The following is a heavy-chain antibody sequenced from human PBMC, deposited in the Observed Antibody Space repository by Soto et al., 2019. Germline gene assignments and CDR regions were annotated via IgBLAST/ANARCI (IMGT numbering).Heavy chain of an antibody. J-gene: IGHJ4*02. CDR2: IYYSGST. V-gene: IGHV4-31*03. CDR3: ARGARYCSSTSCRADYFDY. D-gene: IGHD2-2*01. Sequence: SETLSLTCTVSGGSISSGGYYWSWIRQHPGKGLEWIGYIYYSGSTYYNPSLKSRVTISVDTSKNQFSLKLSSVTAADTAVYYCARGARYCSSTSCRADYFDYWGQGTLVTVSS. CDR1: GGSISSGGYY.